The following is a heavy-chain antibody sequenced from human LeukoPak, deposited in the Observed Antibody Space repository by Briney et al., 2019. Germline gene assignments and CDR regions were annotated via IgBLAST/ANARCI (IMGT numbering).Heavy chain of an antibody. J-gene: IGHJ4*02. CDR1: GYTFTGYY. D-gene: IGHD3-16*01. V-gene: IGHV1-2*02. CDR2: INPNSGDT. Sequence: ASVKVSCKASGYTFTGYYMHWVRQAPGQGPDWMGWINPNSGDTNYAQKFQGRVTMTWDTSISTAYMALSRLKSDDTATYYCARGTAYTEHSFFDYWGQGTLVTVSS. CDR3: ARGTAYTEHSFFDY.